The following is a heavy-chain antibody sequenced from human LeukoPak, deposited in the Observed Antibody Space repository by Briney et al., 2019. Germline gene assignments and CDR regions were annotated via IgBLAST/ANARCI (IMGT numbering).Heavy chain of an antibody. CDR2: IYYSGST. J-gene: IGHJ4*02. V-gene: IGHV4-59*08. Sequence: SETLSLTCTVSGGSISSYYWSWIRQPPGKGLEWIGYIYYSGSTNYNPSLKSRVTISVDTSKNQFSLKLSSVTAADTAVYYCARHVRQPGISPWYFDYWGQGTLVTVSS. CDR1: GGSISSYY. D-gene: IGHD7-27*01. CDR3: ARHVRQPGISPWYFDY.